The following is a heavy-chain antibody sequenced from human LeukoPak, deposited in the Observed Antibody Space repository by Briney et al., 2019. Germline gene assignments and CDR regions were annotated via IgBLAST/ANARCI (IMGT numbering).Heavy chain of an antibody. V-gene: IGHV3-30*02. Sequence: PGGSLRLSCAASGFTFSSYGMHWVRQASGKGLEWVAFIRYDGSNKYYTDSVKGRFTISRDNSKNTLYLQMNSLRAEDTAVYYCAKDPHCSSTSCYADGFDIWGQGTMVTVSS. D-gene: IGHD2-2*01. CDR3: AKDPHCSSTSCYADGFDI. CDR2: IRYDGSNK. J-gene: IGHJ3*02. CDR1: GFTFSSYG.